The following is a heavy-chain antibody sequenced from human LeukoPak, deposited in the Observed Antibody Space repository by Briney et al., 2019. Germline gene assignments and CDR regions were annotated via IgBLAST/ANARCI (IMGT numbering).Heavy chain of an antibody. Sequence: PSETLSLTCTVSGGSISSYYWSWIRQPPGKGLEWIGYIYYSGSTNYNPSLKSRVTISVDRSKNQFSLKLSSLTAADTAVYYCASRTYCGGDCYSWYFDLWGRGTLVTVSS. CDR1: GGSISSYY. J-gene: IGHJ2*01. CDR2: IYYSGST. D-gene: IGHD2-21*01. CDR3: ASRTYCGGDCYSWYFDL. V-gene: IGHV4-59*12.